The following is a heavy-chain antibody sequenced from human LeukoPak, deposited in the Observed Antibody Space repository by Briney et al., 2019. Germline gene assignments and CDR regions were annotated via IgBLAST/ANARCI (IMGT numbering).Heavy chain of an antibody. CDR3: AKDLARDGYNFGYYYYGMDV. Sequence: GGSLRLSCAASGFTFDDYAMYWVRHAPGKGLEWVSLISGDGGSTYYADSVKGRFTISRDNSKNSLYLQMNSLRTEDTALYYCAKDLARDGYNFGYYYYGMDVWGQGTTVTVSS. V-gene: IGHV3-43*02. CDR2: ISGDGGST. D-gene: IGHD5-24*01. CDR1: GFTFDDYA. J-gene: IGHJ6*02.